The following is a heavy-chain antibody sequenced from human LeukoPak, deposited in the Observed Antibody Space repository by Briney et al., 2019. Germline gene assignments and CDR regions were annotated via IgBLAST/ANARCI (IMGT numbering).Heavy chain of an antibody. CDR2: VYYTGST. V-gene: IGHV4-31*03. D-gene: IGHD3-10*01. CDR3: ARGTTMVRGVSHFDY. Sequence: SETLSLTCTVSGGSISSGGYYWSWIRQHPGKGLEWIGYVYYTGSTYYNPSLKSRVTISVDTSKNQFSLKLSSVTAADTAVYYCARGTTMVRGVSHFDYWGQGTLVTVSS. CDR1: GGSISSGGYY. J-gene: IGHJ4*02.